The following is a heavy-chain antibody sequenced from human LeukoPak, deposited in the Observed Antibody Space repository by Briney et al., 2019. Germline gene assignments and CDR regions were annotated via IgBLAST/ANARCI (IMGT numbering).Heavy chain of an antibody. J-gene: IGHJ4*02. D-gene: IGHD6-6*01. V-gene: IGHV3-7*01. CDR3: ARYIEAPRRDLDY. CDR1: GFTLSSYW. CDR2: IKQDGSEK. Sequence: GGSLRLSCEASGFTLSSYWMSWVRQAPGKGLEWVARIKQDGSEKHYMDSVKGRFTISRDNAQNSLYLQMNTLRAEDTAVYYCARYIEAPRRDLDYWGQGSLVTVSS.